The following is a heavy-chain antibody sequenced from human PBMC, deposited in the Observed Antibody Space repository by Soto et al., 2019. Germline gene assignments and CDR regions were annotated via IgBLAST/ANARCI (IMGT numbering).Heavy chain of an antibody. CDR3: AREIFFFQAEDGIRALCTVSAFLLNRSSDL. V-gene: IGHV3-30-3*01. D-gene: IGHD3-3*01. Sequence: PDNGLEWVAVISYDGSNKYYADSVKGRFTISRDNSKNTLYLHMNSLRAEDTVVYYCAREIFFFQAEDGIRALCTVSAFLLNRSSDL. J-gene: IGHJ2*01. CDR2: ISYDGSNK.